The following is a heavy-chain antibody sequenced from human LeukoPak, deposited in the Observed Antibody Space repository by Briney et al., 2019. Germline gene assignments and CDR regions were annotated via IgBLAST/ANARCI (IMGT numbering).Heavy chain of an antibody. CDR3: ARGLNYGDYVGMSDY. Sequence: ASVNVSCKASGYTFTGYYMHWVRQAPGQGLEWMGWINPNSGGTNYAQKFQGRVTMTRDTSISTAYMELSRLRSDDTAVYYCARGLNYGDYVGMSDYWGQGTLVTVSS. V-gene: IGHV1-2*02. CDR2: INPNSGGT. CDR1: GYTFTGYY. D-gene: IGHD4-17*01. J-gene: IGHJ4*02.